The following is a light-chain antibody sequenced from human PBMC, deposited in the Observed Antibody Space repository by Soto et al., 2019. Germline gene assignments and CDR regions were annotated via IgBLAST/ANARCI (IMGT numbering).Light chain of an antibody. V-gene: IGLV2-14*01. CDR1: SSDVGGYSY. Sequence: QSALTQPASVSGSPGQSITISCTGTSSDVGGYSYVSWYQQNPGKAPKLMIYEVTNRPSGVSNRFSGSKSGNTASLTISGLQAEDEADYYCCSYTSTSTWVFGGGTKVTVL. CDR2: EVT. J-gene: IGLJ3*02. CDR3: CSYTSTSTWV.